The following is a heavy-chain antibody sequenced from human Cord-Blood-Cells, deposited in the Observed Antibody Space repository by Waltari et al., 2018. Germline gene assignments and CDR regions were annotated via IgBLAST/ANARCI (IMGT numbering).Heavy chain of an antibody. Sequence: QVQLQQWGAGLLKPSETLSLTCAVYGGSFSGYYWSWIRQPPWKGLEWIGEINHSGSTNYNPSLKSRVTISVDTSKNQFSLKLSSVTAADTAVYYCARGYRGGYYYYWGQGTLVTVSS. CDR1: GGSFSGYY. J-gene: IGHJ4*02. CDR2: INHSGST. CDR3: ARGYRGGYYYY. D-gene: IGHD3-22*01. V-gene: IGHV4-34*01.